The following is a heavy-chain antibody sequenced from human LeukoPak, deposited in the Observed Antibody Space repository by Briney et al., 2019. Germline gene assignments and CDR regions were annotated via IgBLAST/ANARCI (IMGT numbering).Heavy chain of an antibody. CDR2: ISVSVSGGST. V-gene: IGHV3-23*01. D-gene: IGHD1-1*01. J-gene: IGHJ4*02. CDR1: GFTFSSYA. Sequence: PGGSLRLSCAASGFTFSSYAMSWVRQAPGKGLEWVSAISVSVSGGSTYYADSVKGRFTISRDNSKNTLYLQMNSLRAEDTAVYYCAKDGISGLDRHDYWGQGTLVTVSS. CDR3: AKDGISGLDRHDY.